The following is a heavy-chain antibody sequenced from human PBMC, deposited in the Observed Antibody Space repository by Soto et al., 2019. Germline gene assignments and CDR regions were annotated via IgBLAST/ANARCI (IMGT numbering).Heavy chain of an antibody. D-gene: IGHD3-22*01. V-gene: IGHV3-13*04. J-gene: IGHJ4*02. Sequence: LRLSCAASGFTFSSYDMHWVRQGPGKGLEWVSAIGTAGDTNYAGSVKGRFTISRENAKNSLYLQMNSLRAGDTAIYFCARAIGPTLFDYWGQGTLVTVSS. CDR3: ARAIGPTLFDY. CDR1: GFTFSSYD. CDR2: IGTAGDT.